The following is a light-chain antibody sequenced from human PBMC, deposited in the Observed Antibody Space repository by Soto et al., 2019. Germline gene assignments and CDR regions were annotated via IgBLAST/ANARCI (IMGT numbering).Light chain of an antibody. V-gene: IGKV3-15*01. CDR1: QNVINN. J-gene: IGKJ1*01. Sequence: EIVMTQSPATVSVSPGERVTLSCRASQNVINNLAWYQQKPGQAPRLLIYGASTRATGIPARFSGSGSGTEFTLTISSLQSEDFAVYYCQQFSNWPPWTFGQGTKVDIK. CDR3: QQFSNWPPWT. CDR2: GAS.